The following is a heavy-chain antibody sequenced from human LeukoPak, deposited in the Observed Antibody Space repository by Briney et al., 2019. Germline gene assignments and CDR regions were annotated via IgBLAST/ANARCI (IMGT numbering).Heavy chain of an antibody. J-gene: IGHJ3*02. D-gene: IGHD2-21*02. CDR1: GFTFSSYE. CDR3: AREQYCGRDCYPGDAFDI. Sequence: GGSLRLSCAASGFTFSSYEMSWVRQAPGKGLEWVSYIDTGGSAIYYADSVNGRFTISRDNAKNSLYLQMHSLRAEDTAVYYCAREQYCGRDCYPGDAFDIWGQGTMVTVSS. CDR2: IDTGGSAI. V-gene: IGHV3-48*03.